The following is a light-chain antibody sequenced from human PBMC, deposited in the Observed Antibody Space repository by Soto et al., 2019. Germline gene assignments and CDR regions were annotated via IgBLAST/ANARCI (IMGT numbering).Light chain of an antibody. J-gene: IGLJ2*01. CDR2: EVS. V-gene: IGLV2-14*01. CDR1: SSDVGGYNY. CDR3: CSYTSSSTVV. Sequence: QSVLTQPASVSGSPGQSITISCTGTSSDVGGYNYVSWYQQHPGKAPKVMIYEVSNRPSGGSNRFSGSKSGNTAPLTISGLQAEDEADYYCCSYTSSSTVVFGGGTKVTVL.